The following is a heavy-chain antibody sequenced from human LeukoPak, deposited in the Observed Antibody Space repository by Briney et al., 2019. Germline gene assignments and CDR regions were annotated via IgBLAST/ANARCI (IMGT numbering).Heavy chain of an antibody. CDR1: GFTFCSYA. J-gene: IGHJ4*02. Sequence: GGSLRLSRAASGFTFCSYAIHWVRQAPGKGLEWVAVISYDGSNKYYADSVKGRFTISRDNSKNTLYLRMNSLRAEDTAVYYCAREIVGATTGYFDYWGQGTLVTVSS. V-gene: IGHV3-30-3*01. CDR3: AREIVGATTGYFDY. CDR2: ISYDGSNK. D-gene: IGHD1-26*01.